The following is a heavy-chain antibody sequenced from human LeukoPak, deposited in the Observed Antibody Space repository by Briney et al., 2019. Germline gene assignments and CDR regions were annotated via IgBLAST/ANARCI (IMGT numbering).Heavy chain of an antibody. J-gene: IGHJ4*02. Sequence: PGGSLRLSCGASGFTFSNYGMSWVRQAPGKGLEWVAVISYDGGNKSYADSVKGRFTISRDNSKNTLHLQMNSLRAEDTAVYYCAKDPGASYYDSSGYYPSSIDYWGQGTLVTVSS. D-gene: IGHD3-22*01. CDR1: GFTFSNYG. CDR2: ISYDGGNK. V-gene: IGHV3-30*18. CDR3: AKDPGASYYDSSGYYPSSIDY.